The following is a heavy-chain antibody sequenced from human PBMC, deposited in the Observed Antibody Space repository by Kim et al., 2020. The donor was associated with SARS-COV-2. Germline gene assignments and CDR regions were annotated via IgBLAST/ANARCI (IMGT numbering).Heavy chain of an antibody. D-gene: IGHD6-13*01. CDR3: ARIRDSSSWYYYYGMDV. J-gene: IGHJ6*02. CDR1: GYTFTSYG. Sequence: ASVKVSCKASGYTFTSYGISWVRQAPGQGLEWMGWISAYNGNTNYAQKLQGRVTMTTDTSTSTAYMELRSLRSDDTAVYYCARIRDSSSWYYYYGMDVWGQGTTVTVSS. CDR2: ISAYNGNT. V-gene: IGHV1-18*01.